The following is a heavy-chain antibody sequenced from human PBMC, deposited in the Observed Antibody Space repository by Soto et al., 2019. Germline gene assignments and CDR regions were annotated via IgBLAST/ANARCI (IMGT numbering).Heavy chain of an antibody. CDR2: ISWNSGSI. V-gene: IGHV3-9*01. CDR3: AKDFRARYSRGWVFDY. CDR1: GFTFDDYA. J-gene: IGHJ4*02. D-gene: IGHD6-19*01. Sequence: EVQLVESGGGLVQPGRSLRLACAASGFTFDDYAMHWVRQAPGKGLEWVSGISWNSGSIGYADSVKGRFTISRDNAKNSLYLQMNSLRAEDTALYYCAKDFRARYSRGWVFDYWGQGTLVTVSS.